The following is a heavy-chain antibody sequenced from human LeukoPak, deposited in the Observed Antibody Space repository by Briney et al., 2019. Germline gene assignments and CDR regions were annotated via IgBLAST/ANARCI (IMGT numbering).Heavy chain of an antibody. V-gene: IGHV4-34*01. CDR3: ARDGAYYDSSGYYYFDY. CDR2: INHSGST. Sequence: SSETLSLTCAVYGGSFSGYYWSWIRQPPGKGLEWIGEINHSGSTNYNPSLKSRVTISVDTSKSQFSLKLSSVTAADTAVYYCARDGAYYDSSGYYYFDYWGQGTLVTVSS. D-gene: IGHD3-22*01. CDR1: GGSFSGYY. J-gene: IGHJ4*02.